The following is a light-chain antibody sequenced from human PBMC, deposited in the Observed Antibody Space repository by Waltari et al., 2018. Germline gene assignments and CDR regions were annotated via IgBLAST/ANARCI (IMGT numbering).Light chain of an antibody. CDR1: QTVRTTY. Sequence: EIVLTQSPGTLSLSPGERATLSCRASQTVRTTYVAWYQQKPGQAPTLLIYGASSRATGIPDRFSGSGSVTDFSLTISSLEPEDFAVYYCQQYDISPLTFGGGTKVEIK. V-gene: IGKV3-20*01. CDR2: GAS. J-gene: IGKJ4*01. CDR3: QQYDISPLT.